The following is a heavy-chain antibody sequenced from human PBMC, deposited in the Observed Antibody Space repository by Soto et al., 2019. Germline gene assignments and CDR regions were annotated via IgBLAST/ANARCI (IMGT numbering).Heavy chain of an antibody. V-gene: IGHV3-30*09. CDR2: ISYDGSDK. D-gene: IGHD1-26*01. CDR1: GLKYTDFA. Sequence: VQLVESGGGAVQPGRSLRLSCAASGLKYTDFALHWVRQAPGKGLEWVAIISYDGSDKYYADSVKGRFVISRDNPKNTLYLEMNSLTPEDTAVYFCASRAWDSDYAIDGWGQGTTVTVFS. J-gene: IGHJ6*02. CDR3: ASRAWDSDYAIDG.